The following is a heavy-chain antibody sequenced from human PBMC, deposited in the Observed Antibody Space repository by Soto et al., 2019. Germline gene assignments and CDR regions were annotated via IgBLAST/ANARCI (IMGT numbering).Heavy chain of an antibody. J-gene: IGHJ4*02. CDR3: ARLTVSLETCFYTWGY. D-gene: IGHD3-9*01. CDR2: ISYSGTT. V-gene: IGHV4-39*01. CDR1: GGSISSPLYY. Sequence: QLQLQESGPRLVKPSETLSLTCTVSGGSISSPLYYWGWIRQPPGKWLEWVWAISYSGTTYYNPPLKSRVSISVYTSKNQCSLKLRSLTSADTSSYFCARLTVSLETCFYTWGYWGPGTLCTVSS.